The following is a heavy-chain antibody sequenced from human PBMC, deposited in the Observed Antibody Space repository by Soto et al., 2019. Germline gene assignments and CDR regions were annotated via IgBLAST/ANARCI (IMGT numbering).Heavy chain of an antibody. D-gene: IGHD6-19*01. V-gene: IGHV4-4*02. J-gene: IGHJ4*02. CDR3: ASTDRTGYSSGPFDY. CDR1: GGSISSSNW. Sequence: PSETLSLTCAVSGGSISSSNWWSWVRQPPGKGLEWIGEIYHSGSTNYNPSLKSRVTISVDKSKNQFSLKLSSVTAADTAVYYCASTDRTGYSSGPFDYWGQGTLVTVSS. CDR2: IYHSGST.